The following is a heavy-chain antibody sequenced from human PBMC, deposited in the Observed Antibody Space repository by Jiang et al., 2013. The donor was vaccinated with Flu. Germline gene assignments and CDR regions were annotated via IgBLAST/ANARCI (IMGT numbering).Heavy chain of an antibody. J-gene: IGHJ4*02. CDR3: ARGQLVYDS. CDR1: GGSITSYY. V-gene: IGHV4-59*01. D-gene: IGHD1-1*01. Sequence: PGLVKPSETLSLTCTASGGSITSYYWSWVRQPPGRDWSGLAISIPVGAPTTTPSLNSRVTISTDTSKNQFSLRLTSVTAADTAVYYCARGQLVYDSWGQGTLVTVSS. CDR2: SIPVGAP.